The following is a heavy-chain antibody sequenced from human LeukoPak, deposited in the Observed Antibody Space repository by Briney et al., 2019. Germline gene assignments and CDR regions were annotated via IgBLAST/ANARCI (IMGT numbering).Heavy chain of an antibody. CDR3: EKSPGTPPEGIV. D-gene: IGHD2-15*01. CDR1: GVTFDDYS. CDR2: INWNSGDI. J-gene: IGHJ4*02. V-gene: IGHV3-9*01. Sequence: ARSLRLSCTASGVTFDDYSMHWVRQPPGKGLEWVSGINWNSGDIGYAASVKGRFTISRDNAKNSLYLQMNSPRADDTALLHCEKSPGTPPEGIVGGKGPLVTVSS.